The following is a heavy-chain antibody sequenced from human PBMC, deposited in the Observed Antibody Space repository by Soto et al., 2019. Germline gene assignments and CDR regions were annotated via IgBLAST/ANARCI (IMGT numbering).Heavy chain of an antibody. D-gene: IGHD3-16*02. J-gene: IGHJ6*02. V-gene: IGHV1-3*01. CDR3: ARSSWAGIILYYGMDV. CDR1: GNSLTSVA. CDR2: INAANGNT. Sequence: ASVKVSCKASGNSLTSVAMHWVRQAPGQRLEWMGWINAANGNTRYSRKFQGRVTISRDTSASTVYMELSSLRSEDTAVYFCARSSWAGIILYYGMDVWGQGTTVTVSS.